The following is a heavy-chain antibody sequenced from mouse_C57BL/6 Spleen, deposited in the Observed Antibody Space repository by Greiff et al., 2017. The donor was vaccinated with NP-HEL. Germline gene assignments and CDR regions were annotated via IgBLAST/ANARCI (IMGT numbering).Heavy chain of an antibody. CDR2: IWSDGST. V-gene: IGHV2-6-1*01. J-gene: IGHJ4*01. CDR3: ARHRGYSNPMDY. Sequence: VKLQESGPGLVAPSQSLSITCTVSGFSLTSYGVHWVRQPPGKGLEWLVVIWSDGSTTYNSALKSRLSISKDNSKSQVFLKMNSLQTDDTAMYYCARHRGYSNPMDYWGQGTSVTVSS. CDR1: GFSLTSYG. D-gene: IGHD2-5*01.